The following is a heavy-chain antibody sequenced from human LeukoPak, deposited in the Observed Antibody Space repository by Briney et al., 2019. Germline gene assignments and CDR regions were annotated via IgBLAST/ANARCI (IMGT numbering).Heavy chain of an antibody. J-gene: IGHJ5*02. CDR1: GYSISSGYY. CDR3: ARGPRYCSSTCCYDNWFDP. D-gene: IGHD2-2*01. Sequence: SETLPLTCTVSGYSISSGYYWGWIRQPPGKGLEWIGSIYHSGSSYYNPSLNSRVTISVDTSKNQFSLKLSSVTAADTAVYYCARGPRYCSSTCCYDNWFDPWGQGTLVTVSS. CDR2: IYHSGSS. V-gene: IGHV4-38-2*02.